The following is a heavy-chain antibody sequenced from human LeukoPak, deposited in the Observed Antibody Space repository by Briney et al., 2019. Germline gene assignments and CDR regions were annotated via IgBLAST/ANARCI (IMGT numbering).Heavy chain of an antibody. CDR3: ARYTAMVAFFDY. V-gene: IGHV4-34*01. D-gene: IGHD5-18*01. Sequence: PSETLSLTCAVYGGSFSGYYWSWIRQPPGKGLEWIGEINHSGSTNYNPSLKSRVTISVDTSKNQFSLKLSSVTAADTAVYYCARYTAMVAFFDYWGQGTLVTVSS. J-gene: IGHJ4*02. CDR2: INHSGST. CDR1: GGSFSGYY.